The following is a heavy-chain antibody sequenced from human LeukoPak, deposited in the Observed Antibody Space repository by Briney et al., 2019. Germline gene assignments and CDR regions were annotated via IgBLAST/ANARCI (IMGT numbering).Heavy chain of an antibody. D-gene: IGHD3-3*01. J-gene: IGHJ5*02. CDR2: IHYSGRT. CDR3: ARVVRFSDWFDP. V-gene: IGHV4-39*07. Sequence: PSETLSLTCSVSSGSIISNNDYWGWIRQPPGKGLEWIATIHYSGRTYYNPSLKSRVTISVDTSKNQFSLKLSSVTAADTAVYYCARVVRFSDWFDPWGQGTLVTVSS. CDR1: SGSIISNNDY.